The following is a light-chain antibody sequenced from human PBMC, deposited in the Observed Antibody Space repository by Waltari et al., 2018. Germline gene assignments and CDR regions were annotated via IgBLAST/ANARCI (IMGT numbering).Light chain of an antibody. CDR3: QQYDYWPWT. J-gene: IGKJ1*01. Sequence: EIVLTQSPGTLSLSPGERATLSCRASQSVSRTLAWYQQKPGQAPKLLIYGASIRATGIPDRFTGSGSGTDFSLTISSLEPEDFATYYCQQYDYWPWTFGQGTRVETK. V-gene: IGKV3-20*01. CDR1: QSVSRT. CDR2: GAS.